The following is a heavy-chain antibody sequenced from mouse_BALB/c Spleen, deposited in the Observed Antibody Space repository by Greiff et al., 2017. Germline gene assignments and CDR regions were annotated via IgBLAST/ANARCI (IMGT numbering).Heavy chain of an antibody. D-gene: IGHD2-4*01. V-gene: IGHV5-17*02. Sequence: EVMLVESGGGLVPPGGSRTLSCAASGFTFSSFGMHWVRQAPGKGLEWVAYISSGSSTIYYADTVKGRFIITRDNPNNILFLQNTRLRSEATALYYCARSVITRYAIDYWGQGTLVTVSA. CDR2: ISSGSSTI. CDR3: ARSVITRYAIDY. CDR1: GFTFSSFG. J-gene: IGHJ4*01.